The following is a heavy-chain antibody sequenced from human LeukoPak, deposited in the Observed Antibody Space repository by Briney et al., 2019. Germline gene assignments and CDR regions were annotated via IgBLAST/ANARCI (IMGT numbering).Heavy chain of an antibody. D-gene: IGHD3-22*01. V-gene: IGHV4-59*01. CDR1: GGSIRGYY. CDR2: IFYSGST. Sequence: PSETLSLTCTVSGGSIRGYYWSWIRQPPGRALEWVGYIFYSGSTNYNPSLKSRVTISVDTSKNQFSLKLSSVTAADTAVYYCARAYDYYDSSGYYYVYYSDYWGQGTLVTVSS. CDR3: ARAYDYYDSSGYYYVYYSDY. J-gene: IGHJ4*02.